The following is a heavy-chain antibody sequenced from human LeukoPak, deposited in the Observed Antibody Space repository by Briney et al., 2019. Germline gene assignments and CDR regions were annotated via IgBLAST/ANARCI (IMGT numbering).Heavy chain of an antibody. V-gene: IGHV1-69*05. CDR1: GGTFSSYA. CDR2: IIPIFGTA. J-gene: IGHJ4*02. CDR3: ARSYGYSLFDY. D-gene: IGHD5-18*01. Sequence: VASEKVSCKASGGTFSSYAISWVRQAPGQGLEWMGGIIPIFGTANYAQKFQGRVTITTDESTSTAYMELSSLRSEDTAVYYCARSYGYSLFDYWGQGTLVTVSS.